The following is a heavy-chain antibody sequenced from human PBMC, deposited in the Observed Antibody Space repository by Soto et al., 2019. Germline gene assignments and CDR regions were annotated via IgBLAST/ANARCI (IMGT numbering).Heavy chain of an antibody. CDR1: GFTFSSYW. CDR3: ARDPNIVLVPAALRSYYYYYGMDV. CDR2: IKQDGSEK. V-gene: IGHV3-7*01. Sequence: GCLRLSCAASGFTFSSYWMSWVRQAPGKGLEWVANIKQDGSEKYYVDSVKGRFTISRDNAKNSLYLQMNSLRAEDTAVYYCARDPNIVLVPAALRSYYYYYGMDVWGQGTTVTVSS. D-gene: IGHD2-2*01. J-gene: IGHJ6*02.